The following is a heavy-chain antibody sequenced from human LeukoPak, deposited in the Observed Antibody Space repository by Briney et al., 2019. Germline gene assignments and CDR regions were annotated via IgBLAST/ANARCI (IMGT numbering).Heavy chain of an antibody. Sequence: GRSLRLSCAASGFTFSSYAMHWVRQAPGKGLEWVAVISYDGSNKYYADSVKGRFTISRDNSKYTLYLQMNSLRAEDTAVYYCARSRAGVWYFDYWGQGTLVTVSS. CDR1: GFTFSSYA. D-gene: IGHD3-10*01. J-gene: IGHJ4*02. CDR2: ISYDGSNK. V-gene: IGHV3-30*04. CDR3: ARSRAGVWYFDY.